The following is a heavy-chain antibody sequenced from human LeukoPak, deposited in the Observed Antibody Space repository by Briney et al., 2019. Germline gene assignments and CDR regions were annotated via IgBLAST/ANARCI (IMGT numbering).Heavy chain of an antibody. CDR3: ARVHIVTGTYFDS. CDR2: IDTSGST. V-gene: IGHV4-4*07. CDR1: GGSITSFY. Sequence: SETLSLTCTVSGGSITSFYWNWIRQPAGKGLGWIGRIDTSGSTNYNPSLKSRVTMSVDTSKNQFSLRLSSVTAADTAAYYCARVHIVTGTYFDSWGQGALVTVSS. J-gene: IGHJ4*02. D-gene: IGHD3-10*01.